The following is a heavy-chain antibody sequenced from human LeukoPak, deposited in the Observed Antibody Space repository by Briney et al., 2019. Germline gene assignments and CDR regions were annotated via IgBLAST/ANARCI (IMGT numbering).Heavy chain of an antibody. CDR1: GFTFSSYA. J-gene: IGHJ4*02. V-gene: IGHV3-23*01. D-gene: IGHD6-6*01. CDR2: ISGSGGST. Sequence: PGGSLRLSCAASGFTFSSYAMSWVRQAPGKGLEWVSAISGSGGSTYYADSVKGRFTISRDNSKNTLYLQMNSLRAEDTAVYYCAKDPRFRGYSSSSADYWGQGTLVTVSS. CDR3: AKDPRFRGYSSSSADY.